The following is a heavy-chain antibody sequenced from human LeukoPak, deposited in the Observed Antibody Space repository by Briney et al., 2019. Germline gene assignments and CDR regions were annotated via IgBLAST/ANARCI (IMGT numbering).Heavy chain of an antibody. D-gene: IGHD6-19*01. CDR2: ISYDGSNK. CDR1: GFTFNSYG. V-gene: IGHV3-30*18. J-gene: IGHJ4*01. CDR3: AKGSSVAGIDC. Sequence: GGSLRLSCAASGFTFNSYGMHWVRQAPGKGLEWVAVISYDGSNKYYADSVKGRFTISRDNSKNTLYLQMNSLRAEDTAVYYCAKGSSVAGIDCCGHVTLVTVSS.